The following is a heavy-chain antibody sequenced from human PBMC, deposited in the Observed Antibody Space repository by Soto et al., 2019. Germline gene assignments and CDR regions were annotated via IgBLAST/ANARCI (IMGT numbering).Heavy chain of an antibody. CDR1: GGTFSSYA. J-gene: IGHJ4*02. D-gene: IGHD2-21*02. V-gene: IGHV1-69*01. CDR2: IIPIFGTA. Sequence: QVQLVQSGAEVKKPGSSVKVSCKASGGTFSSYAISWVRQAPGQGLEWMGGIIPIFGTANYAQKFQGRVTITADESTSRAYMELSSLRSEDTAVYYCARSTPRGYCGGDCYFDYWGQGTLVTVSS. CDR3: ARSTPRGYCGGDCYFDY.